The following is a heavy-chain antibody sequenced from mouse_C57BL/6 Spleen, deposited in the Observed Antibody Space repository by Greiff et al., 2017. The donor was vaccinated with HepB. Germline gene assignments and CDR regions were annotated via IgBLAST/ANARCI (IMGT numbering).Heavy chain of an antibody. CDR1: GYTFTDYE. J-gene: IGHJ4*01. V-gene: IGHV1-15*01. D-gene: IGHD2-2*01. CDR3: ITGYLWAMDY. CDR2: IDPETGGT. Sequence: VQLQQSGAELVRPGASVTLSCKASGYTFTDYEMHWVKQTPVHGLEWIGAIDPETGGTAYNQKFKGKAILTADKSSSTAYMELRSLTSEDSAVYLLITGYLWAMDYWGQGTTVTVSS.